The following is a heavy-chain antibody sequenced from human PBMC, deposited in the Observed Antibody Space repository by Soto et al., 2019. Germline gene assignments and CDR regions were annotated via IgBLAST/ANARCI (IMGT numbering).Heavy chain of an antibody. CDR2: ISAYNGNT. CDR1: GYTFTSYG. Sequence: QVQLVQSGAEVKKPGASVKVSCKASGYTFTSYGISWVRQAPGQGLEWMGWISAYNGNTNYAQELQGRVTMTTDTSTSTAYMELRSLRSDDTAVYYCARDHRLLQYYYYGMDVWGQGTTVTVSS. V-gene: IGHV1-18*01. CDR3: ARDHRLLQYYYYGMDV. D-gene: IGHD4-17*01. J-gene: IGHJ6*02.